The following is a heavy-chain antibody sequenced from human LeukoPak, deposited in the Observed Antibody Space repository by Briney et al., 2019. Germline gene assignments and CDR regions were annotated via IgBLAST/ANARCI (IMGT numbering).Heavy chain of an antibody. CDR1: GGSISTRNY. J-gene: IGHJ4*02. D-gene: IGHD4-11*01. Sequence: SETLSLTCTVSGGSISTRNYWGWIRQPPGKGLEWIGSIYYSGTTYYRPSLQSRVTISVDTSRNQFSMRLTSVTAADTAVYYCARHSVTVRTALFDSWGPGTLVTVSS. CDR2: IYYSGTT. V-gene: IGHV4-39*01. CDR3: ARHSVTVRTALFDS.